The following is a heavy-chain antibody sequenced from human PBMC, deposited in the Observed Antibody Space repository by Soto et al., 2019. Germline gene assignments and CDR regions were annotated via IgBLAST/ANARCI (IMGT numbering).Heavy chain of an antibody. CDR2: ISSSGSNI. CDR1: GFTFSGYN. Sequence: PGGSLRLSCAASGFTFSGYNMNWVRQAPGKGLEWVSYISSSGSNIYYADSVKGRFTFSRDNAKNSLYLQMNSLRDEDTAVYYCARDRAKVYSNPYYYYGMDVWGQGTTVTVSS. CDR3: ARDRAKVYSNPYYYYGMDV. V-gene: IGHV3-48*02. D-gene: IGHD4-4*01. J-gene: IGHJ6*02.